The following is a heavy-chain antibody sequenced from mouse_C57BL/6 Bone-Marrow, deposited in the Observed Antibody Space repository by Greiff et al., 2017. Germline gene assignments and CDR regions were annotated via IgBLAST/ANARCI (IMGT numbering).Heavy chain of an antibody. V-gene: IGHV8-8*01. Sequence: QVTLKESGPGILQPSQTLSLSCSFSGFSLSTFGMGLVWLRPPSGKGLEWLAHLWWDDDKYYNPATESRLTISNETSRNPVLLKIANVDTADTATYYCARIAPYYYGSSDGYYDYWGQGTTLTVSS. CDR3: ARIAPYYYGSSDGYYDY. CDR2: LWWDDDK. CDR1: GFSLSTFGMG. D-gene: IGHD1-1*01. J-gene: IGHJ2*01.